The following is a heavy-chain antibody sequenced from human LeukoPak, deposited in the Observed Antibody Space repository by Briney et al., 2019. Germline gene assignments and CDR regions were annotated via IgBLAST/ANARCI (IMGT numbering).Heavy chain of an antibody. CDR2: IYSGGST. J-gene: IGHJ4*02. D-gene: IGHD4-23*01. V-gene: IGHV4-4*07. Sequence: SETLSLTCIVSGVSINNYFWTWIRQPAGKGLEWIGRIYSGGSTIYNPSLNSRVTMSLDTSKNQFSLKLISVTAADTAVYYCARNSGDYWGQGTLVTVSS. CDR1: GVSINNYF. CDR3: ARNSGDY.